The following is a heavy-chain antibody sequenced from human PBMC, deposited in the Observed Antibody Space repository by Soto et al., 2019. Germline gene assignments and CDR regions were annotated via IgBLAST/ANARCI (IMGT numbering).Heavy chain of an antibody. CDR3: AREYDILNWFDP. D-gene: IGHD3-9*01. J-gene: IGHJ5*02. Sequence: PGGSLRLSCAASGFTFSIYSMNWFRQAPGKGLEWVSYISSSSSTIYYADSVKGRFTISRDNAKNSLYLQMSSLRAEDTAVYYCAREYDILNWFDPWGQGTLVTVSS. CDR2: ISSSSSTI. CDR1: GFTFSIYS. V-gene: IGHV3-48*01.